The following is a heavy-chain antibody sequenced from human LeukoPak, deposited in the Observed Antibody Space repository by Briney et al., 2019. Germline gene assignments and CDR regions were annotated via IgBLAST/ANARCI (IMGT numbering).Heavy chain of an antibody. V-gene: IGHV4-39*07. CDR2: IYYSGST. CDR1: GGSISSSSYY. D-gene: IGHD6-13*01. J-gene: IGHJ6*03. Sequence: SETLSLTCTVSGGSISSSSYYWGWIRQPPGKGLEWIGSIYYSGSTYYNPSLNSRVTISVDPSKNQFSLKLGSVTAADTAVYYCARGGGAAAGNYYYYYMDVWGKGTTVTVSS. CDR3: ARGGGAAAGNYYYYYMDV.